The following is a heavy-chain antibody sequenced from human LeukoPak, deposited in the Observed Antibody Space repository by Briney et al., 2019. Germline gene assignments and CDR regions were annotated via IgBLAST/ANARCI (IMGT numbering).Heavy chain of an antibody. CDR3: ARGGRLGYCSSTSCYEGFDP. Sequence: SETLSLTCTVSGGSVSSGSYYWSWIRQPPGKGLEWIGYIYYSGSTNYNPSLKSRVTISVDTSKNQFSLKLSSVTAADTAVYYCARGGRLGYCSSTSCYEGFDPWGQGTLVTVSS. CDR1: GGSVSSGSYY. CDR2: IYYSGST. V-gene: IGHV4-61*01. D-gene: IGHD2-2*01. J-gene: IGHJ5*02.